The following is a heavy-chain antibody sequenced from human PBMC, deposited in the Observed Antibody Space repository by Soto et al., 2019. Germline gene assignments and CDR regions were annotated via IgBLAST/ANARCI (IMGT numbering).Heavy chain of an antibody. CDR3: RSSSRYSTDV. CDR1: GGSITSSFY. J-gene: IGHJ6*02. D-gene: IGHD6-13*01. CDR2: IYGTGNT. V-gene: IGHV4-39*01. Sequence: QLQLQESGPGLVKPSETLSLSCTVSGGSITSSFYWGWIRQPPGKGLEWIGSIYGTGNTYYNPSLKGRVTISADTSKNQFSLNLIFVTAADTAVYYCRSSSRYSTDVWGQGATVTVSS.